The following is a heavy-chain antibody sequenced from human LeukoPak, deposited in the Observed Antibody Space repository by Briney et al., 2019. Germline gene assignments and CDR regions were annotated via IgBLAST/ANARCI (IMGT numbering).Heavy chain of an antibody. D-gene: IGHD2-2*01. V-gene: IGHV3-9*01. Sequence: GRSLRLSCAASGFTFDDYAMHWVRQAPGKGLEWVSGISWNSGSIGYVDSVKGRFTISRDNAKNSLYLQMNSLRAEDTAVYYCSTSRTFDYWGQGTLVTVSS. CDR1: GFTFDDYA. J-gene: IGHJ4*02. CDR2: ISWNSGSI. CDR3: STSRTFDY.